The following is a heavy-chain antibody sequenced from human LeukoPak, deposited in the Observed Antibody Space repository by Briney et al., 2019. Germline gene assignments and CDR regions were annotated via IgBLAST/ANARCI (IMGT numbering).Heavy chain of an antibody. J-gene: IGHJ4*02. CDR1: GFTFNNYG. Sequence: GSLRLSCTASGFTFNNYGIHWVRQAPGKGLEWVANIKEDGSEEYYVDSVKGRFTISRDNAKTSLYLQMNSLRVEDTAVYYCAREDDVNTNDYWGQGTLVTVSS. CDR3: AREDDVNTNDY. V-gene: IGHV3-7*01. D-gene: IGHD1-1*01. CDR2: IKEDGSEE.